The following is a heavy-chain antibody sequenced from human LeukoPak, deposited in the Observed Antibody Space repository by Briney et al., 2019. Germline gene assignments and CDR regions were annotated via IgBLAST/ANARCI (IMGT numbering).Heavy chain of an antibody. CDR3: ARGDYDFWSGYANYYYYYYMDV. D-gene: IGHD3-3*01. CDR1: GLTSSSHW. V-gene: IGHV3-74*01. Sequence: GGSLRLSCAASGLTSSSHWIHWVRHAPGKGLVWVSRINSDGSTTSYADSVKGRFTISRDNAKNTVYLQMDSLRAEDTAVYYCARGDYDFWSGYANYYYYYYMDVWGKGTTVTVSS. J-gene: IGHJ6*03. CDR2: INSDGSTT.